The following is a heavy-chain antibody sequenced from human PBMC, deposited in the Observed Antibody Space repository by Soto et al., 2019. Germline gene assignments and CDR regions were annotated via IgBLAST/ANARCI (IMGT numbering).Heavy chain of an antibody. J-gene: IGHJ4*02. CDR3: ARVYYYDSSGYYCLDY. Sequence: QVQLVQSGAEVKKPGASVKVSCKASGYTFTSYGISWVRQAPGQGLEWMGWISAYNGNTNYAQKLQGRVTMTTDTSTSTAYMALRSLRSDDTAVYYCARVYYYDSSGYYCLDYWGQGTLVTVSS. D-gene: IGHD3-22*01. V-gene: IGHV1-18*01. CDR2: ISAYNGNT. CDR1: GYTFTSYG.